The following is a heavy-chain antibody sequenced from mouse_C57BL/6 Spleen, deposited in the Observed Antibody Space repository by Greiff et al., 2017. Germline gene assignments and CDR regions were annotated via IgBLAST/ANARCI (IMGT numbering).Heavy chain of an antibody. D-gene: IGHD3-2*02. CDR3: AREGDSSNY. V-gene: IGHV1-55*01. CDR1: GYTFTSYW. Sequence: QVQLQQSGAELVKPGASVKMSCKASGYTFTSYWITWVKQRPGQGLAWIGDIYPGSGSTNYNEKFKSKATLTVDTSSSTAYMQLSSLTSEDSAVYYCAREGDSSNYWGQGTTLTVSS. CDR2: IYPGSGST. J-gene: IGHJ2*01.